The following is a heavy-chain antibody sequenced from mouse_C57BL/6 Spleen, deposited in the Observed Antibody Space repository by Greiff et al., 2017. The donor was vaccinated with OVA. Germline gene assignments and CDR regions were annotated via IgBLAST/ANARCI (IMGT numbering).Heavy chain of an antibody. CDR1: GYAFSSSW. Sequence: ESGPELVKPGASVKISCKASGYAFSSSWMNWVKQRPGKGLEWIGRIYPGDGDTNYNGKFKGKATLTADKSSSTAYMQLSSLTSEDSAVYFCARELGRYFDVWGTGTTVTVSS. V-gene: IGHV1-82*01. CDR3: ARELGRYFDV. CDR2: IYPGDGDT. D-gene: IGHD4-1*01. J-gene: IGHJ1*03.